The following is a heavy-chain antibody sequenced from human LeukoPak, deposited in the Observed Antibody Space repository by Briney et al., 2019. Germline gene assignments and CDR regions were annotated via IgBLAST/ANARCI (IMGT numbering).Heavy chain of an antibody. D-gene: IGHD3-22*01. CDR3: ARESKAGYYDSSGFRYHSYYYMDV. CDR2: IIPIFGTT. V-gene: IGHV1-69*06. CDR1: GGTFSSYA. Sequence: SVKVSCKASGGTFSSYAMSWVRQAPGQGLEWMGGIIPIFGTTTYAQKFQGRVTISADKSTSTAYMELSSLRSEDTAVYYCARESKAGYYDSSGFRYHSYYYMDVWGKGTTVTVSS. J-gene: IGHJ6*03.